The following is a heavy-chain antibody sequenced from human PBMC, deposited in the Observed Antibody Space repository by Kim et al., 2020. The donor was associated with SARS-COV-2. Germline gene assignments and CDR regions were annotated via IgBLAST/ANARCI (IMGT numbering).Heavy chain of an antibody. D-gene: IGHD2-21*01. Sequence: ASVKVSCKASGYTFTNYRVHWVRQAPGQRLEWMGRITPGGDTKYSQKFKDRVTITSDTSASTTSLEGRSLGSEDTAIYYCAKGAETSIPGAFDYWGQGVLVTVSS. CDR3: AKGAETSIPGAFDY. J-gene: IGHJ4*02. CDR2: ITPGGDT. V-gene: IGHV1-3*01. CDR1: GYTFTNYR.